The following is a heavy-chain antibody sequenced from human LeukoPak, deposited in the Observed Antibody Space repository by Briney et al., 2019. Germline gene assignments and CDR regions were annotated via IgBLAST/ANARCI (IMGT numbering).Heavy chain of an antibody. CDR2: IYYSGST. Sequence: PSETLSLTCTVSGGSISSYYWSWIRQPPGKGLEWIGYIYYSGSTNYNPSLKSRVTISVDTSKNQFSLKLSSVTAADTAVYYCARGPSVVFYFDYWAREPWSPSPQ. CDR3: ARGPSVVFYFDY. V-gene: IGHV4-59*01. J-gene: IGHJ4*02. D-gene: IGHD2-2*01. CDR1: GGSISSYY.